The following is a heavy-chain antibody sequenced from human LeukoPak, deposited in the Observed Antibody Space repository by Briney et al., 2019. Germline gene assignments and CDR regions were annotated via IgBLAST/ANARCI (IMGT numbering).Heavy chain of an antibody. J-gene: IGHJ3*02. CDR1: GYTFTSYD. Sequence: GASVKVSCKASGYTFTSYDINWVRQATGQGLEWMGWMNPNSGNTGYAQKFQGRVTMTRNTSISTAYTELSSLRSEDTAVYYCARATPLSHDAFDIWGQGTMVTVSS. CDR3: ARATPLSHDAFDI. V-gene: IGHV1-8*01. CDR2: MNPNSGNT.